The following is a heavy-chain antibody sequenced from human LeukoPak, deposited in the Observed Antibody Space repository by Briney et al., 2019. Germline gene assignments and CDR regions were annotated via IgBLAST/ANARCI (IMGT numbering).Heavy chain of an antibody. J-gene: IGHJ4*02. CDR2: ISAYYGNT. CDR3: ARDPNAMVTSLFDY. Sequence: GASVKVSCKASGYTFTSYDINWVRQAPGQGLEWMGWISAYYGNTTYAQKFQGRVTMTTDTSTSTAYMELRSLRSDDTAVYYCARDPNAMVTSLFDYWGQGTLVTVSS. CDR1: GYTFTSYD. V-gene: IGHV1-18*01. D-gene: IGHD5-18*01.